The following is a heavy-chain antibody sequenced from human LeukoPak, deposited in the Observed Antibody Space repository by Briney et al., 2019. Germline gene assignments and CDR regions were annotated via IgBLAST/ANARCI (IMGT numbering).Heavy chain of an antibody. CDR2: IKPNTGGT. V-gene: IGHV1-2*02. D-gene: IGHD6-6*01. J-gene: IGHJ4*02. CDR3: ARGREEVVHY. Sequence: ASVKVSCKASGYTFTAYYIHWVRQTPGLGLEWMCWIKPNTGGTNYAQKFQGGVTMTRDTSISTAYMELSRLRSDDTAVYYCARGREEVVHYWGQGTLVTVSS. CDR1: GYTFTAYY.